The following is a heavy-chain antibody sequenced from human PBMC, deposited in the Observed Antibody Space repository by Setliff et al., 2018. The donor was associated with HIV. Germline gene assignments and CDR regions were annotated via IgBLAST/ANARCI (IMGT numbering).Heavy chain of an antibody. J-gene: IGHJ4*02. CDR1: GFTFRTFA. CDR2: ITYDGSRT. D-gene: IGHD4-17*01. Sequence: GGSLRLSCVASGFTFRTFAMHWVRQAPGKGLEWVSVITYDGSRTYYADSVKGRFTVSRDNSKDTLYLQMNSLGPEDTAVYYCASRPSGDYGPWDYWGRGTLVTVSS. CDR3: ASRPSGDYGPWDY. V-gene: IGHV3-30*01.